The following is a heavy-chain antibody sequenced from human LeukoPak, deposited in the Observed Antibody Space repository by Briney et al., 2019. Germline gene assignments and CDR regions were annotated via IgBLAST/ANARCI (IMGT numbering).Heavy chain of an antibody. D-gene: IGHD2-21*02. CDR1: GDSFSSNSVT. CDR3: ARRLTQYNCFDP. V-gene: IGHV6-1*01. CDR2: TYYRSTWYN. J-gene: IGHJ5*02. Sequence: SQPLSLTRAISGDSFSSNSVTWNWIRQSPSRGLEWLGRTYYRSTWYNDYAVSVRGRITVNPDTSKNQFSLHLNSVTPEDTAVYYCARRLTQYNCFDPWGQGILVTVSS.